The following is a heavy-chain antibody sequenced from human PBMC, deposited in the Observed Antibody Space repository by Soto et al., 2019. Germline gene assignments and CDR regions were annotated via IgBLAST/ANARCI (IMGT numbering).Heavy chain of an antibody. V-gene: IGHV2-5*02. CDR1: GFSLSTSGVG. Sequence: QITLKESGPTLVKPTQTLTLTCTFSGFSLSTSGVGVGWIRQPPGKALECLARIYWDDDKRYSPSLKSRLTITKDTSKNPVVLTMTSMDTVDTATYCCADSPNYINYGGFGENWFDPWGQGTMVTVSS. D-gene: IGHD4-4*01. CDR3: ADSPNYINYGGFGENWFDP. CDR2: IYWDDDK. J-gene: IGHJ5*02.